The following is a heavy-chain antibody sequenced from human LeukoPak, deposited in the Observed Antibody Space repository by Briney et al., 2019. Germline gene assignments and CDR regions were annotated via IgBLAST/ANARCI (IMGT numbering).Heavy chain of an antibody. CDR2: IYHSGST. V-gene: IGHV4-38-2*01. CDR3: ARTGVLLWFGELLYYFDY. D-gene: IGHD3-10*01. Sequence: PSETLSLTCAVSGYSISSGYYWGWIRRPPGKGLEWIGSIYHSGSTYYNPSLKSRVTISVDTSKNQFSLKLSSVTAADTAVYYRARTGVLLWFGELLYYFDYWGQGTLVTVSS. J-gene: IGHJ4*02. CDR1: GYSISSGYY.